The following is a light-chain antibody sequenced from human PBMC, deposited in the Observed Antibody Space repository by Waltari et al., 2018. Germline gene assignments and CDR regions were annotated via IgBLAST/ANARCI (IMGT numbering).Light chain of an antibody. Sequence: QSVVTQPPSASAAPGQRVTIPSSGGSSNIWRNSLSWYQQFPGTTPRLLIFENNKRPSGVSDRFSGSKSGSSAALAITGLQTGDEADYYCSTWDDNVRGWVFGGGTRLTV. CDR2: ENN. CDR1: SSNIWRNS. V-gene: IGLV1-51*02. CDR3: STWDDNVRGWV. J-gene: IGLJ3*02.